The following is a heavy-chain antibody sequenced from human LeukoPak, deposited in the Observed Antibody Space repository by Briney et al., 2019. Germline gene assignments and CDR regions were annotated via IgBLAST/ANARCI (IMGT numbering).Heavy chain of an antibody. CDR2: ISWNSDTI. J-gene: IGHJ4*02. D-gene: IGHD3-3*01. Sequence: GGSLRLSCAASGFTFPNYAMHWVRQVPGKGLEWVSGISWNSDTIGYADSVKGRFTISRDNSKNTLYLQMNSLRAEDTAVYYCARASIRYDFWSGYPNNWGQGTLVTVSS. CDR3: ARASIRYDFWSGYPNN. CDR1: GFTFPNYA. V-gene: IGHV3-9*01.